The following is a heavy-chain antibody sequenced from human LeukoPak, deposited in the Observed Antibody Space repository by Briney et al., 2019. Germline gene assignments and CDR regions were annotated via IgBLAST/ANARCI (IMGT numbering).Heavy chain of an antibody. V-gene: IGHV3-7*04. D-gene: IGHD3-10*01. CDR2: IKEDGSEE. Sequence: GGSLRLSCAVSGFTFGNYWMSWVRRAPGKGLEWVANIKEDGSEESYVDSVKGRITISRDNAKNLLYLQMNSLRPEDTAVYYCARAASYYYGSGIRYYWFDPWGQGTLVTVSS. CDR3: ARAASYYYGSGIRYYWFDP. J-gene: IGHJ5*02. CDR1: GFTFGNYW.